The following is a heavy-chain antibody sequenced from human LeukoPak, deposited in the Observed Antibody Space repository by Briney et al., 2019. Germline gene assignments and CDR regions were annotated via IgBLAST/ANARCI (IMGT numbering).Heavy chain of an antibody. CDR3: VYGDFVRTVYYFDY. Sequence: PGGSLRLSCAASGFTFSSYWMHWVRQAPGKGLVWVSRINSDGSSTSYADSVKGRFTISRDNSKNSLFLQMNSLRAEDTALYYCVYGDFVRTVYYFDYWGQGTLVTVSS. J-gene: IGHJ4*02. V-gene: IGHV3-74*01. CDR2: INSDGSST. CDR1: GFTFSSYW. D-gene: IGHD4-17*01.